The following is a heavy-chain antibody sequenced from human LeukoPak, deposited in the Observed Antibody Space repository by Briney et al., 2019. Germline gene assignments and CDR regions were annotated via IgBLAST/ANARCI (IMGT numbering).Heavy chain of an antibody. CDR2: IYTSGST. CDR3: ARGGNKIDP. J-gene: IGHJ5*02. CDR1: GGSISSYY. V-gene: IGHV4-4*09. Sequence: PSETLSLTCTVSGGSISSYYWSWIRQPPGKGLEWIGYIYTSGSTNYNPSLKSRVTISVDTSKNQFSLKLSSGTAADTAVYYCARGGNKIDPWGQGTLVTVSS. D-gene: IGHD2/OR15-2a*01.